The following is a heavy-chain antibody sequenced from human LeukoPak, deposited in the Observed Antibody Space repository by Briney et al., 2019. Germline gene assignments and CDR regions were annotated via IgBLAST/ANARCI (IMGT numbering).Heavy chain of an antibody. CDR3: ARDSSGYWFDP. CDR1: GGSISSYY. D-gene: IGHD6-19*01. J-gene: IGHJ5*02. Sequence: SETLFLTCTVSGGSISSYYWSWIRQPPGKGLEWIGYIYYSGSTNYNPSLKSRVTISVDTSKNQFSLKLSSVTAADTAVYYCARDSSGYWFDPWGQGTLVTVSS. V-gene: IGHV4-59*01. CDR2: IYYSGST.